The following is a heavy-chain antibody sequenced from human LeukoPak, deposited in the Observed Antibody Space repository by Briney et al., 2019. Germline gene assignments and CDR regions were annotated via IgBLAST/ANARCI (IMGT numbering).Heavy chain of an antibody. J-gene: IGHJ6*02. CDR1: GGSFSDYF. CDR2: INHSGRT. CDR3: ARDVVVVPAAIHYGMDV. V-gene: IGHV4-34*01. Sequence: SETLSLTCAVYGGSFSDYFWGWIRQPPGKGLEWMGEINHSGRTYYNPSLKSRVTISVDTSKNQFSLNLSSVTAADTAVYYCARDVVVVPAAIHYGMDVWGQGTTVTVSS. D-gene: IGHD2-2*01.